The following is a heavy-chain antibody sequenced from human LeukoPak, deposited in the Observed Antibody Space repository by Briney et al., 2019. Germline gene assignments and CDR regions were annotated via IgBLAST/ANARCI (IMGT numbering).Heavy chain of an antibody. V-gene: IGHV4-34*01. CDR3: AGQRITMVRGTDYCYYYGMDV. CDR2: INHSGST. J-gene: IGHJ6*04. D-gene: IGHD3-10*01. CDR1: GGSFSGYY. Sequence: SETLSLTCAVYGGSFSGYYWSWIRQPPGKGLEWIGEINHSGSTNYNPSLKSRVTISVDTSKNQFSLKLSSVTAADTAVYYCAGQRITMVRGTDYCYYYGMDVWGKGTTVTVSS.